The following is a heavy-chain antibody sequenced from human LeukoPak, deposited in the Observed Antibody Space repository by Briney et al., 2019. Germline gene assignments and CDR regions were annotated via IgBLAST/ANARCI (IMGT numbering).Heavy chain of an antibody. CDR2: INAGNGDT. V-gene: IGHV1-3*01. J-gene: IGHJ4*02. D-gene: IGHD6-19*01. Sequence: ASVKVPCKASGYTFTSYAMHWVRQAPGQRLEWMGWINAGNGDTKYSQKFQGRVTITWDTSANTVHMELSSLRSEDTAVYYCARNLVGKTDFDYWGQGTLVTVSS. CDR3: ARNLVGKTDFDY. CDR1: GYTFTSYA.